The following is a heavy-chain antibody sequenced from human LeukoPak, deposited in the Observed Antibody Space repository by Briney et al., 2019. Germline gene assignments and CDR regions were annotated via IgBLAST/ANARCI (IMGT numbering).Heavy chain of an antibody. CDR2: IYYSGST. D-gene: IGHD3-10*01. CDR1: GGSISSYY. Sequence: ASETLSLTCTGYGGSISSYYWSWIPQPPGKGLEWIGYIYYSGSTNYNPSLKSRVTKSVDTSKNQFSLKLTSVTAADTAVYYCAREGVRGVISYWGQGTLVTVSS. CDR3: AREGVRGVISY. J-gene: IGHJ4*02. V-gene: IGHV4-59*01.